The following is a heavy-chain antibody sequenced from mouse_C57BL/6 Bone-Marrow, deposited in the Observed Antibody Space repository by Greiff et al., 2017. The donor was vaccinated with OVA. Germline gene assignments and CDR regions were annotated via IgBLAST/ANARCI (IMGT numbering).Heavy chain of an antibody. CDR1: GYTFTDYE. CDR3: TRGYSNYYARDY. Sequence: QVQLQQSGAELVRPGASVTLSCKASGYTFTDYEMHWVKQTPVHGLEWIGAIDPETGGTAYNQKFTGKAILTADKSSSTAYMELRSLTSEDSAVYYGTRGYSNYYARDYGGRGTAVTVSA. V-gene: IGHV1-15*01. J-gene: IGHJ4*01. D-gene: IGHD2-5*01. CDR2: IDPETGGT.